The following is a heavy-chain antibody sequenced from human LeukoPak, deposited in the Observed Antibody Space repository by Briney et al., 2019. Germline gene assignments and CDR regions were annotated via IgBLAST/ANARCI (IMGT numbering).Heavy chain of an antibody. Sequence: GESLKISCKGSGYSFTNYWIGWVRQMPGKGLEWMGIIYPGDSDTRYSPSFQGQVTISADKSISTAYLQWRRLKASDTAMYYCALTYYYDNDGYYHDGHIDYWGQGTLVTVSS. CDR2: IYPGDSDT. CDR3: ALTYYYDNDGYYHDGHIDY. V-gene: IGHV5-51*01. J-gene: IGHJ4*02. CDR1: GYSFTNYW. D-gene: IGHD3-22*01.